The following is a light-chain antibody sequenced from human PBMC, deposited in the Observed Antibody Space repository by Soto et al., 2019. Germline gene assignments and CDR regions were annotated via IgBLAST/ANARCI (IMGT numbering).Light chain of an antibody. CDR3: QQYNDWPLT. CDR1: QSISGH. Sequence: EIMMTQSPATLSVSPGERATLSCRASQSISGHLAWYQQKPGRAPRLLLYGAFTRATGIPARFSGSGSETDFTLTISSLQSEDFALYYCQQYNDWPLTFGGGTKVDIK. CDR2: GAF. J-gene: IGKJ4*01. V-gene: IGKV3D-15*01.